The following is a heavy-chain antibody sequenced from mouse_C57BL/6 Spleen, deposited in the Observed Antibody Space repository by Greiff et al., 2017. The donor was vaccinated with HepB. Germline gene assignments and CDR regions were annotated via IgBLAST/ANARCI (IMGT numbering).Heavy chain of an antibody. Sequence: QVQLQQPGAELVKPGASVKMSCKASGYTFTSYWITWVKQRPGQGLEWLGDIYPGSGSTNYNEKFKGKATLTVDTSSSTAYMQLISLTSEDSAVYYCARFGVLSREFAYWGQGTLVTVSA. CDR1: GYTFTSYW. CDR2: IYPGSGST. CDR3: ARFGVLSREFAY. D-gene: IGHD2-14*01. J-gene: IGHJ3*01. V-gene: IGHV1-55*01.